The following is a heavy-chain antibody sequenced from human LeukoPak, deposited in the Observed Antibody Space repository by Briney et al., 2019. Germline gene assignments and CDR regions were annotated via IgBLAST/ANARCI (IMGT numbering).Heavy chain of an antibody. J-gene: IGHJ4*02. V-gene: IGHV3-21*01. CDR1: GFTFSSYS. D-gene: IGHD4-17*01. Sequence: PGGSLRLSCAASGFTFSSYSMNWVRQAPGKGLEWVSSISSSSSYIYYADSVKGRFTISRDSAKNSLYLQMNSLRAEDTAVYYCARDLTTVTTSWGQGTLVTVSS. CDR2: ISSSSSYI. CDR3: ARDLTTVTTS.